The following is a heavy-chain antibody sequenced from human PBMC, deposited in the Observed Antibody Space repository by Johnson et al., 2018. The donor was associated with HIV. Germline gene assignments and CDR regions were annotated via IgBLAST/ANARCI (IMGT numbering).Heavy chain of an antibody. D-gene: IGHD6-6*01. CDR3: ARDRGIAARPFRYAFDA. V-gene: IGHV3-23*04. Sequence: VQLVESGGGVVQPGRSLRLSCAASGFTFSSYPLHWVRQAPGKGLEWVSAISGSGGSTYYADSVPGRFTISRDNSKNTLYLQMNSLRAEDTAVYYCARDRGIAARPFRYAFDAWGQGTMVTVSS. CDR1: GFTFSSYP. CDR2: ISGSGGST. J-gene: IGHJ3*01.